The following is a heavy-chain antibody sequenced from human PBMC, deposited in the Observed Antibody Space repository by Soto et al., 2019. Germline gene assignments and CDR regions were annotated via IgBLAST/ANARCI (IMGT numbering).Heavy chain of an antibody. CDR1: GGTFSNSA. CDR2: ILPIFGTP. D-gene: IGHD5-18*01. V-gene: IGHV1-69*13. J-gene: IGHJ4*02. CDR3: ATPGEAPDTAMLKGLAH. Sequence: SVKVSCKASGGTFSNSAIIWVRQAPGQGLEWMGGILPIFGTPNYAQKFQGRLTISADEFSSTAYMELNILRSEDTAVYYCATPGEAPDTAMLKGLAHWGQGSLVTVSS.